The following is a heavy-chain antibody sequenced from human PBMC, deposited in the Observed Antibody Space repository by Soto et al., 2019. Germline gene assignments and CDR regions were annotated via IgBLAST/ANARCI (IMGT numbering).Heavy chain of an antibody. D-gene: IGHD3-9*01. Sequence: ASVKVSCKASGGTFSSYAISWVRQAPGQGLEWMGGIIPIFGTANYAQRFQGRVTITADESTSTAYMELSSLRSEDTAVYYCARGELSTYDILTGPYSYYGTDVWGQGATVTVSS. J-gene: IGHJ6*02. CDR3: ARGELSTYDILTGPYSYYGTDV. V-gene: IGHV1-69*13. CDR2: IIPIFGTA. CDR1: GGTFSSYA.